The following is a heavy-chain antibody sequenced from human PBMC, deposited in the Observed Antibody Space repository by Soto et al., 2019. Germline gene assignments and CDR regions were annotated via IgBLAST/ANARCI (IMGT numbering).Heavy chain of an antibody. CDR2: IYHSGST. CDR3: ARGPIVLVPAAMVLEALGYNWSHP. V-gene: IGHV4-30-2*01. J-gene: IGHJ5*02. D-gene: IGHD2-2*01. CDR1: GGSISSGGYS. Sequence: SETLSLTCAVSGGSISSGGYSWSWIRQPPGKGLECIGYIYHSGSTYYNPSLKSRVTVSVDRSKNQFSLKLSSVTAADTAVYYCARGPIVLVPAAMVLEALGYNWSHPWGQGPLVTVSS.